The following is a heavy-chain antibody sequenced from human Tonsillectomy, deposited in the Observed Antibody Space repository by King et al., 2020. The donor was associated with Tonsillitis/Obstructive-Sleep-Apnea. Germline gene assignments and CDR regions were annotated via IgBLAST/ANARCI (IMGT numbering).Heavy chain of an antibody. CDR3: TAYPITIFGVARPAY. V-gene: IGHV3-15*01. CDR1: AFTFSNAW. D-gene: IGHD3-3*01. CDR2: IKSKTDGGPT. J-gene: IGHJ4*02. Sequence: VQLVESGGGLVKPGGSHRLSCAASAFTFSNAWMSWVRQAPGKRLEWVGRIKSKTDGGPTDYAAPEKGKFTISRDDSKNTLYLQMNRLKTEDTAVYYCTAYPITIFGVARPAYWGQGTLVTVSS.